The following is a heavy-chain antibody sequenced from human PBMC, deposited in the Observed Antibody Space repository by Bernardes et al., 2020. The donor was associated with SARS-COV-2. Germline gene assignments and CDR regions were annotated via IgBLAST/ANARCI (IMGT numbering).Heavy chain of an antibody. Sequence: GSLRLSCAASGFSFSNSAMSWVRQAPGKGLEWVSSISIGGSTYFADSVKGRFTISRDNSKSTLYLQMNRLRGEDTAVYYCAKEIRPNDYWGQGTLVTVS. CDR1: GFSFSNSA. CDR2: ISIGGST. D-gene: IGHD3-3*02. CDR3: AKEIRPNDY. J-gene: IGHJ4*02. V-gene: IGHV3-23*01.